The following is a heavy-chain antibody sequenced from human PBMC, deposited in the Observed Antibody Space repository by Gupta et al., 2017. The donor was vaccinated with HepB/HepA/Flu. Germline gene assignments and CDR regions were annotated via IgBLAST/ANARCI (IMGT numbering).Heavy chain of an antibody. D-gene: IGHD1-1*01. CDR3: AQLHRVLGMDD. CDR1: NYSFTKNW. V-gene: IGHV5-51*01. J-gene: IGHJ6*02. CDR2: IYPGVTIT. Sequence: QLLQSGAEVKKPGESLTISCEGSNYSFTKNWIGCVRQMPGKGLAFMGIIYPGVTITRYGPYFEGQVTISDEKSIGTATQQWSSVRTADAYSYYYAQLHRVLGMDDWGQGTMVTVSS.